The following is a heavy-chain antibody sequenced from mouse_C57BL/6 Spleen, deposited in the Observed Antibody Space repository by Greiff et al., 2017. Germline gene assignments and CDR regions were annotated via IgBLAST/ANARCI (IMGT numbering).Heavy chain of an antibody. D-gene: IGHD3-2*02. J-gene: IGHJ2*01. CDR3: ARRCSSGYARGYYFDY. V-gene: IGHV1-50*01. CDR1: GYTFTSYW. Sequence: QVQLQQPGAELVKPGASVKLSCKASGYTFTSYWMQWVKQRPGQGLEWIGEIDPSDSYTNYNQKFKGKATLTVDTSSSTAYMQLSSLTSEDSAVYYCARRCSSGYARGYYFDYWGQGTTLTVSS. CDR2: IDPSDSYT.